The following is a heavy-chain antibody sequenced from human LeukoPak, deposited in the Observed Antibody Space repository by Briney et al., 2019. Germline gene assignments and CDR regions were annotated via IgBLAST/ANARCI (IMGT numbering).Heavy chain of an antibody. V-gene: IGHV5-51*01. CDR1: GYSFTSYW. Sequence: RGESLKISCKGSGYSFTSYWIGWVRQMPGKGLEWMGIIYPGDSDTRYSPSCQGQVTISADKSISTAYLQWSSLKASDTDMYYCARPTYYDSSGYSGWFDPWGQGALVTVSS. CDR3: ARPTYYDSSGYSGWFDP. CDR2: IYPGDSDT. D-gene: IGHD3-22*01. J-gene: IGHJ5*02.